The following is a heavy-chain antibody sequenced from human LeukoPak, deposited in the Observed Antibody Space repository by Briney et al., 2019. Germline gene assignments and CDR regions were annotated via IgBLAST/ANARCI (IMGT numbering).Heavy chain of an antibody. D-gene: IGHD3-22*01. CDR3: AKDLLQTFFFDSSGYYSDAFGM. J-gene: IGHJ3*02. Sequence: GGSLRLSCAASEFTFGNFAMSWVRQAPGKGLEWVSTISGSGDNTYYADSVKGRFTISRDNSKNTLSLHMNTLRAEDTAVYYCAKDLLQTFFFDSSGYYSDAFGMWGQGTMVTVSP. CDR2: ISGSGDNT. CDR1: EFTFGNFA. V-gene: IGHV3-23*01.